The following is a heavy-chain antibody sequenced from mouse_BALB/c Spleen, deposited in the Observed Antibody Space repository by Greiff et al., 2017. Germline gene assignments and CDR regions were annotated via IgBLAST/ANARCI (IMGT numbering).Heavy chain of an antibody. D-gene: IGHD2-2*01. J-gene: IGHJ1*01. CDR3: ARRGYGYSLDV. V-gene: IGHV5-17*02. CDR1: GFTFSSFG. Sequence: EVQGVESGGGLVQPGGSRKLSCAASGFTFSSFGMHWVRQAPEKGLEWVAYISSGSSTIYYADTVKGRFTISRDNPKNTLFLQMTSPRSEDTAMYYCARRGYGYSLDVWGAGTTVTVSA. CDR2: ISSGSSTI.